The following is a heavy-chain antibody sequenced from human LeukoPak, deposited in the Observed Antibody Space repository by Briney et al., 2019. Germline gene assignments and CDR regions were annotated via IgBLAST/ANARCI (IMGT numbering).Heavy chain of an antibody. CDR2: INPNSGGT. J-gene: IGHJ4*02. CDR3: AESNYGDYLFDY. V-gene: IGHV1-2*02. CDR1: GYTFTGYY. D-gene: IGHD4-17*01. Sequence: ASVKVSCKASGYTFTGYYMHWVRQAPGQGLEWMGWINPNSGGTNYAQKFQGRVTMTRDTSISTAYMELSRLRSDDTAVYYCAESNYGDYLFDYWDQGTLVTVSS.